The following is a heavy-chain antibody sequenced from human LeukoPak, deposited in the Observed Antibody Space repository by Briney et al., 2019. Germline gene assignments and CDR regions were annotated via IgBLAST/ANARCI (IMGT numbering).Heavy chain of an antibody. CDR1: GFTFADYA. CDR2: ISWNSGSI. D-gene: IGHD2-15*01. CDR3: AKDRYSGDSPFDVFDI. V-gene: IGHV3-9*01. Sequence: PGRSLRLSCAASGFTFADYAMHWVRQAPGNCLEWVSGISWNSGSIGYADSVKGRFTISRDNAKSSLYLQMNSLRAEDTALYYCAKDRYSGDSPFDVFDIWGQGTMVTVSS. J-gene: IGHJ3*02.